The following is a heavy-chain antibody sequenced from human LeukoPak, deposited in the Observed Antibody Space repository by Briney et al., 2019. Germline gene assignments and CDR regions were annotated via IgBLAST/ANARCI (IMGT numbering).Heavy chain of an antibody. CDR2: ISGDGGST. D-gene: IGHD1-26*01. CDR1: GFTFDDYA. V-gene: IGHV3-43*02. J-gene: IGHJ4*02. CDR3: AKEPSGSADY. Sequence: HAGGSLRLSCAASGFTFDDYAMHWVRHAPGKGLEWVSLISGDGGSTYYADSVKGRFTISRDNSKNSLYLQMNSLRTEGTALYYCAKEPSGSADYWGQGTLVTVSS.